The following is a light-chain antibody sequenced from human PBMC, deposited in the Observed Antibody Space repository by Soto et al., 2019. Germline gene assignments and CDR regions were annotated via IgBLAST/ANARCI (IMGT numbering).Light chain of an antibody. J-gene: IGKJ1*01. CDR2: GTS. V-gene: IGKV3-20*01. CDR3: QQYGSSSWT. Sequence: IVFTQSPSTLSLSPGERATLSCRASQSVSSSYLAWYQQKPGQAPRLLIYGTSSRATAIPDRFSGSGSGTDFTLTISRLEPEDFAVYYCQQYGSSSWTFGQGTKVDIK. CDR1: QSVSSSY.